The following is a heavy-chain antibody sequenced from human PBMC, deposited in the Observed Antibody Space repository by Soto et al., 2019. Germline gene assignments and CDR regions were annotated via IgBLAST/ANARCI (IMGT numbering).Heavy chain of an antibody. Sequence: EVQLVQSGAEVKKPGESLKISCKGSGYSFTSYWIGWVRQMPGKGLEWMGIIYPGDSNTRYSPSLQGQLTISVDKSISTAYLQWSSLKATDTAMYYCARHAYDFWSGHPNPRYYYGMDVWGQGTTVTVSS. D-gene: IGHD3-3*01. V-gene: IGHV5-51*01. CDR1: GYSFTSYW. J-gene: IGHJ6*02. CDR2: IYPGDSNT. CDR3: ARHAYDFWSGHPNPRYYYGMDV.